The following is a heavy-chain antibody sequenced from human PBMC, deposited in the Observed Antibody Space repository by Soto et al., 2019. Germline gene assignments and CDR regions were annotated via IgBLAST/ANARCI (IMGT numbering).Heavy chain of an antibody. CDR2: ISGSGGST. CDR1: GFTFSSYA. CDR3: AKDSGHVGYCSGGSYYSLAFDY. D-gene: IGHD2-15*01. J-gene: IGHJ4*02. V-gene: IGHV3-23*01. Sequence: GGSLRLSCAASGFTFSSYAMSWVRQAPGKGLEWVSAISGSGGSTYYADSVKGRFTISRDNSKNTLYLQMNSLRAEDTAVYYCAKDSGHVGYCSGGSYYSLAFDYWGQGTLVTVSS.